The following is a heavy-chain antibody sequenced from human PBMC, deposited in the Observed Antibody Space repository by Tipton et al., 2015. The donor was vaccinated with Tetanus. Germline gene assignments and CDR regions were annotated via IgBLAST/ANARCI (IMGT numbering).Heavy chain of an antibody. CDR1: GASIGSISYY. Sequence: TLSLTCTVSGASIGSISYYWSWIRQPPGKGLEWIGYTYYSGSTGYNPSLKSRVTISIDSSKNQVSLRLNSVTAADTAVYFCARTPDYYYGMDVWGQGTTVTVSS. CDR2: TYYSGST. V-gene: IGHV4-61*05. J-gene: IGHJ6*02. CDR3: ARTPDYYYGMDV.